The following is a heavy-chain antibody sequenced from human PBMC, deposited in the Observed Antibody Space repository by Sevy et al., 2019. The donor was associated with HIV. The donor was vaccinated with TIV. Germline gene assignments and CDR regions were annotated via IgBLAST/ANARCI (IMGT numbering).Heavy chain of an antibody. CDR3: TKDPPVYGDFPYGMDV. V-gene: IGHV3-30*18. D-gene: IGHD4-17*01. Sequence: GGSLRLSCVGSGFIFDDYGMHWVRQAPGKGLEWVALISHGGGKKYYADSVKGRFTSFRDNFQNTLYLHMNSLRRDDTAAYFCTKDPPVYGDFPYGMDVWGQGTTVTVSS. J-gene: IGHJ6*02. CDR2: ISHGGGKK. CDR1: GFIFDDYG.